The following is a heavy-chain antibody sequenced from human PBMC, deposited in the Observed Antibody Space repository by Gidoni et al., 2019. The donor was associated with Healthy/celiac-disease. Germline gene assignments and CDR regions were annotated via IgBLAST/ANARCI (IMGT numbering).Heavy chain of an antibody. CDR2: SSGSGGST. CDR3: AKVRQEVAMDGLGADWYFDL. CDR1: VFTFRSYA. D-gene: IGHD2-2*01. V-gene: IGHV3-23*04. J-gene: IGHJ2*01. Sequence: EVQLVESGGGLVQPGGSLRLSCAAAVFTFRSYALSRVRQAPGKGQEWVSASSGSGGSTDYADSVKGRFTISRDNSKNTLYLKMNSLRAEDTAVYYCAKVRQEVAMDGLGADWYFDLWGRGTLVTVSS.